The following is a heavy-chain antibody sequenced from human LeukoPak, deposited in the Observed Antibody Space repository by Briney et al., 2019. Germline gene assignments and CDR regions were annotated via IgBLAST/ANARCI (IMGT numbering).Heavy chain of an antibody. D-gene: IGHD3-3*01. CDR2: IRSKANSYAT. CDR1: GFTFSGSA. V-gene: IGHV3-73*01. Sequence: GGSLRLSCAASGFTFSGSAMHWVRQASGKGLEWVGRIRSKANSYATAYAGSVKGRFTISRDDSKNTAYLQMNSLKTEDTAVYYCTRPDRFLEWLFDPWGQGTLVTVSS. CDR3: TRPDRFLEWLFDP. J-gene: IGHJ5*02.